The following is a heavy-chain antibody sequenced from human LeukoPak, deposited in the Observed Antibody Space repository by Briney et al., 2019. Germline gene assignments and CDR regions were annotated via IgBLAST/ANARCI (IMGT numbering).Heavy chain of an antibody. CDR3: ARIAGYNYGYNYFDS. CDR1: GDSISSYY. D-gene: IGHD5-18*01. V-gene: IGHV4-59*01. CDR2: IYYSGST. J-gene: IGHJ4*02. Sequence: SETLSLTCTVSGDSISSYYWSWIRQPPGKGLEGIGYIYYSGSTYYNPSLKSRVTISVDKSKNQFSLKLSSVTAADTAVYYCARIAGYNYGYNYFDSWGQGTLVTVSS.